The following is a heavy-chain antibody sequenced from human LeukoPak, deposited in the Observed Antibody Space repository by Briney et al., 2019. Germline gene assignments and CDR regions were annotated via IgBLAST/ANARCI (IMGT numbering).Heavy chain of an antibody. J-gene: IGHJ5*02. CDR2: ISSSSSYI. V-gene: IGHV3-21*01. D-gene: IGHD3-3*01. CDR1: GFTFSSYS. CDR3: ARDSKPRGLRFLEWLPISWFDP. Sequence: GSLRLSCAASGFTFSSYSMNWVRQAPGKGLEWVSSISSSSSYIYYADSVKGRFTISRDNAKNSLYLQMNSLRAEDTAVYYCARDSKPRGLRFLEWLPISWFDPWGQGTLVTVSS.